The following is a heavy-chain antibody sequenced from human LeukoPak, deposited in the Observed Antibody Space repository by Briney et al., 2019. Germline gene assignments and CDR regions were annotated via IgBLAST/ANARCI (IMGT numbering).Heavy chain of an antibody. V-gene: IGHV1-2*02. J-gene: IGHJ4*02. CDR1: GYTFTGYY. D-gene: IGHD2-15*01. Sequence: ASVKVSCKASGYTFTGYYMHWVRQAPGQGLEWMGWINPNSGGTNYAQKFQGRVTMTRDTSISTVYMELSRLRSDDTAVYYCARGGRYCSGGSCYQDYWGQGTLVTVSS. CDR3: ARGGRYCSGGSCYQDY. CDR2: INPNSGGT.